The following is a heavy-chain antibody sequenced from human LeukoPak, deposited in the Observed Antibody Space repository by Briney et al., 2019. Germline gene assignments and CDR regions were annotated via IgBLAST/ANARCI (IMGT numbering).Heavy chain of an antibody. V-gene: IGHV1-69*04. D-gene: IGHD1-1*01. CDR2: IIPILGIA. J-gene: IGHJ3*02. CDR1: GGTFSSYA. CDR3: ARDVYPGTYAFDI. Sequence: SVKVSCKASGGTFSSYAISWVRQAPGQGLEWMGRIIPILGIANHAQKFQGRVTITADKSTSTAYMELSNLRSEDTAVYYCARDVYPGTYAFDIWGQGTMVTVSS.